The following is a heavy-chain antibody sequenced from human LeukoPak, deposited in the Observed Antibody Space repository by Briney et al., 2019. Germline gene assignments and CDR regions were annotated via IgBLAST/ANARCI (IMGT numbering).Heavy chain of an antibody. CDR3: AAYYYYGSGSYYNPYYFDY. CDR2: IVVGSGNT. J-gene: IGHJ4*02. Sequence: TSVKVSCKASGFTFTSSAMRWVRQARGQRLEWIGWIVVGSGNTNYAQKFQERVTITRDMSTSTAYMELSSLRSEDTAVYYCAAYYYYGSGSYYNPYYFDYWGQGTLVTVSS. V-gene: IGHV1-58*02. CDR1: GFTFTSSA. D-gene: IGHD3-10*01.